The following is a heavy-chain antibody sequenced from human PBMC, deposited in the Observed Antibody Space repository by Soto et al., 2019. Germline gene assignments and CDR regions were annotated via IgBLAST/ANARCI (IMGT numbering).Heavy chain of an antibody. D-gene: IGHD2-15*01. J-gene: IGHJ4*02. CDR2: IYSGGST. V-gene: IGHV3-66*01. CDR1: GFTVSSNY. Sequence: GGSLRLSCAASGFTVSSNYMSWVRQAPGKGLEWVSVIYSGGSTYYADSVKGRFTISRDNSKNTLYLQMNSLRAEDTAVYYCARDAPYCSGGSCYIDYWGQGTLVTVSS. CDR3: ARDAPYCSGGSCYIDY.